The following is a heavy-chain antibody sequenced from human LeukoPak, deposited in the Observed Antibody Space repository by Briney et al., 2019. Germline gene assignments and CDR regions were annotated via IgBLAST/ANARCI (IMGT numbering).Heavy chain of an antibody. CDR3: ARVTSNTYYYDGRDQYFQH. CDR2: ISSSGSTI. D-gene: IGHD3-22*01. V-gene: IGHV3-11*01. Sequence: GGSLRLSCAASGFTFSDYYMSWIRQAPGKGLEWVSYISSSGSTIYYADSVKGRFTISRDNAKNSLYLQMNSLRAEDTAVYYCARVTSNTYYYDGRDQYFQHWGQGTLVTVSS. CDR1: GFTFSDYY. J-gene: IGHJ1*01.